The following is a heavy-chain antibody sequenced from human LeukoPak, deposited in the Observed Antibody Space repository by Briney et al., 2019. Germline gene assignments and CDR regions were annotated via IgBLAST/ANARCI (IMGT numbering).Heavy chain of an antibody. CDR1: GFTFSSYS. CDR2: ISSSSSYI. J-gene: IGHJ4*02. CDR3: ARDRGRIVVD. D-gene: IGHD3-22*01. V-gene: IGHV3-21*01. Sequence: GGSLRLSCAASGFTFSSYSMNWVRQAPGKGLEWVSSISSSSSYIYYADSVKGRFTISRDNAKNSLYLQMNSLRAGDTAVYYCARDRGRIVVDWGQGTLVTVSS.